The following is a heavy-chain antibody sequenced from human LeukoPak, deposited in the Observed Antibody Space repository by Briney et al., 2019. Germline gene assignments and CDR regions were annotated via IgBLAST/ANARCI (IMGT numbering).Heavy chain of an antibody. Sequence: GGSLRLSCAASGFTFSDYHMSWIRQAPGKGLEWVSYISSSGSTIYYADSVKGRFTISRDNAKNSLYLQMNSLRAEDTAVYYCASRLLWFGEFRSNPIDYWGQGTLVTVSS. J-gene: IGHJ4*02. CDR3: ASRLLWFGEFRSNPIDY. D-gene: IGHD3-10*01. CDR1: GFTFSDYH. CDR2: ISSSGSTI. V-gene: IGHV3-11*04.